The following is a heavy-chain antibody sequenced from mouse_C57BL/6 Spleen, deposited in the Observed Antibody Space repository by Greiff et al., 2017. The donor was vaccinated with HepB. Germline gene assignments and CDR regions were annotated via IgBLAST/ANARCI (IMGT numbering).Heavy chain of an antibody. D-gene: IGHD2-3*01. V-gene: IGHV1-26*01. CDR2: INPNNGGT. Sequence: EVQLQQSGPELVKPGASVKISCKASGYTFTDYYMNWVKQSHGKSLEWIGDINPNNGGTSYNQKFKGKATLTVDKSSSTAYMELRSLTSEDSAVYYCARPPYDGYYAWFAYWGQGTLVTVAA. J-gene: IGHJ3*01. CDR3: ARPPYDGYYAWFAY. CDR1: GYTFTDYY.